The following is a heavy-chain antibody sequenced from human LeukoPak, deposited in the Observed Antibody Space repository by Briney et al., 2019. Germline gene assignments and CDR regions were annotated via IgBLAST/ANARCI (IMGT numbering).Heavy chain of an antibody. CDR1: RFTFSHYS. J-gene: IGHJ1*01. CDR2: ISYDGSNK. Sequence: PGGSLRLSCPASRFTFSHYSMNSLRQAPGKGLEWVAAISYDGSNKYYADSVKGRFTISRDNSKNTLYLQMNSLRAEDTAVYYCATDSSGYLEYFEHWGRGTLVTVSS. D-gene: IGHD3-22*01. CDR3: ATDSSGYLEYFEH. V-gene: IGHV3-30*03.